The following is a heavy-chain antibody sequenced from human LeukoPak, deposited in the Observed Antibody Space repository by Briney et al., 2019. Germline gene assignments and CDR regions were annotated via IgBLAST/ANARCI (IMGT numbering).Heavy chain of an antibody. V-gene: IGHV4-4*02. Sequence: PSGTLSLTCAVSGGSISSSNWWSWVRQPPGKGPEWIGEIYHSGSTNYNPSLKSRVTISVDKSKNQFSLKLSSVTAADTAVYYCARYQGWGPRTFDYWGQGTLVTVSS. CDR2: IYHSGST. CDR3: ARYQGWGPRTFDY. CDR1: GGSISSSNW. J-gene: IGHJ4*02. D-gene: IGHD2-2*01.